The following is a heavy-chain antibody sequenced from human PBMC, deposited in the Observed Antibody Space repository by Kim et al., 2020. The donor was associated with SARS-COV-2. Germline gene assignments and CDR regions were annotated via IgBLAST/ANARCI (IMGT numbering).Heavy chain of an antibody. CDR1: GFTFSSYA. CDR3: VRARVEDDILKSN. Sequence: GGSLRLSCAASGFTFSSYAMTWVRQAPGKGLEWVSVISANGVTTNYADSVTGRFTISRDNSKNTLYLLMSSLRAEDTAMYYCVRARVEDDILKSNWGQGTLVTVSS. D-gene: IGHD3-22*01. J-gene: IGHJ4*02. V-gene: IGHV3-23*01. CDR2: ISANGVTT.